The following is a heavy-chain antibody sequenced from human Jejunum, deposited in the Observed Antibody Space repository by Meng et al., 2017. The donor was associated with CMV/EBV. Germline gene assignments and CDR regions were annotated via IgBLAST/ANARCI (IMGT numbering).Heavy chain of an antibody. D-gene: IGHD3-3*01. Sequence: QLIESGGGLVQPGGSLILSCVASEFSFNIYAMNWFRQAPGKGLEWVSGIGDSGVSTYYAASVKGRFIISRDNSQNTVYLQMNSLRVEDTAVYYCAKDYNFWGQGTRVTVSS. CDR1: EFSFNIYA. V-gene: IGHV3-23*01. J-gene: IGHJ4*02. CDR3: AKDYNF. CDR2: IGDSGVST.